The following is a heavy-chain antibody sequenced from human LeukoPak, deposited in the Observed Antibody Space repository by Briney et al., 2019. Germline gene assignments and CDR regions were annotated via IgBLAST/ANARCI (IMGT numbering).Heavy chain of an antibody. CDR3: ARRPIQLGYYYYYYMDV. V-gene: IGHV7-4-1*02. D-gene: IGHD5-18*01. Sequence: GASVKVSCKASGYTFTSYAMNWVRQAPGQGLEWMGWINTNTGNPTYAQGFTGRFVFSLDTSVSTAYLQISSLKAEDTAVYYCARRPIQLGYYYYYYMDVWGKGTTVTVSS. CDR1: GYTFTSYA. J-gene: IGHJ6*03. CDR2: INTNTGNP.